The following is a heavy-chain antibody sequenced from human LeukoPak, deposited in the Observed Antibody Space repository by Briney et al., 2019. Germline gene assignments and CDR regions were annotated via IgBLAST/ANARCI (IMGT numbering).Heavy chain of an antibody. Sequence: GGSLRLSCAASGFTFSSSAMSWVRQAPGKGLEWVAVISYDGSDKHYADPVKGRFTISRDNSKNTLYLQMDSLRAEDTAVYYCAREGSSGYYPYWGQGILVTVSS. D-gene: IGHD3-22*01. CDR3: AREGSSGYYPY. V-gene: IGHV3-30-3*01. CDR2: ISYDGSDK. CDR1: GFTFSSSA. J-gene: IGHJ4*02.